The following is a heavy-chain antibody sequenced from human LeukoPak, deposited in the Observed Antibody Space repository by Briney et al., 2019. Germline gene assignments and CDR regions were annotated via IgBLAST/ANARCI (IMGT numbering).Heavy chain of an antibody. J-gene: IGHJ4*02. V-gene: IGHV3-21*01. CDR1: GFTFSSYS. Sequence: GGSLRLSCAASGFTFSSYSMNWVRRAPGKGLEWVSSISSSSSYIYYADSVKGRFTISRDNAKNSLYLQMNSLRAEDTAVYYCARSTLGYCSGGSCWTFDYWGQGTLVTVSS. D-gene: IGHD2-15*01. CDR3: ARSTLGYCSGGSCWTFDY. CDR2: ISSSSSYI.